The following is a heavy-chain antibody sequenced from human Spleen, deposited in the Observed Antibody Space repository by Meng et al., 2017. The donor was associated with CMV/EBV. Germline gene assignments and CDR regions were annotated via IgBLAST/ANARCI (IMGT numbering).Heavy chain of an antibody. Sequence: FAGSCSGYYWSWIRQPPGKGLEWIGEINHSGSTNYNPSLKSRVTISVDTSKNQFSLKLSSVTAADTAVYYCARGRQQLYRYWYFDLWGRGTLVTVSS. J-gene: IGHJ2*01. CDR1: AGSCSGYY. CDR3: ARGRQQLYRYWYFDL. CDR2: INHSGST. D-gene: IGHD6-13*01. V-gene: IGHV4-34*01.